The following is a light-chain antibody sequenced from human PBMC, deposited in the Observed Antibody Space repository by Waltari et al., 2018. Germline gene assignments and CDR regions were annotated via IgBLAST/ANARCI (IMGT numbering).Light chain of an antibody. J-gene: IGKJ2*01. CDR1: QDITTA. CDR2: DAS. CDR3: QHYHSLPYT. Sequence: CPATQDITTALSWLQQTPGKPPQLLSYDASSLQAGVPSRFSGTGSGTAFSLTITSLQPEDSTTYYCQHYHSLPYTFGRGTKLQIK. V-gene: IGKV1-33*01.